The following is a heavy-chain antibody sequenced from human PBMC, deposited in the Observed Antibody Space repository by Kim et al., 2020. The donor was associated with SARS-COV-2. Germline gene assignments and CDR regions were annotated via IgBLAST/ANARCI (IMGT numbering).Heavy chain of an antibody. CDR3: AKAYGSGRGVYFDY. CDR1: GFTFSSYG. J-gene: IGHJ4*02. V-gene: IGHV3-30*18. Sequence: GGSLRLSCAASGFTFSSYGMHWVRQAPGKGLEWVAVISYDGSNKYYADSVKGRFTISRDNSKNTLYLQMNSLRAEDTAVYYCAKAYGSGRGVYFDYWGQGTLVTVSS. CDR2: ISYDGSNK. D-gene: IGHD3-10*01.